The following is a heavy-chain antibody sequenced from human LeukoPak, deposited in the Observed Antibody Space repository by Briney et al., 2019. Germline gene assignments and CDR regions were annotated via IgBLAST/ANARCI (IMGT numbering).Heavy chain of an antibody. Sequence: ASVKVSCKASGYTFTGYYMHWVRQAPGQGLEWMGWINPNSGGTNYAQKFQGWVTMTRDTSISTAYMELSRLRSDDTAVYYCARGGPFIVVAGSNFDYWGQGTLVTVSS. D-gene: IGHD6-19*01. CDR3: ARGGPFIVVAGSNFDY. CDR1: GYTFTGYY. V-gene: IGHV1-2*04. J-gene: IGHJ4*02. CDR2: INPNSGGT.